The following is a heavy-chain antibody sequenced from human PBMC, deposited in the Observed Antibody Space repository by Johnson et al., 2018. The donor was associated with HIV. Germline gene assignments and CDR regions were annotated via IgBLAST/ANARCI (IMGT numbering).Heavy chain of an antibody. CDR1: GFNFNDYG. CDR2: INWNGGTT. V-gene: IGHV3-20*04. J-gene: IGHJ3*02. CDR3: ARDDILGAVCI. D-gene: IGHD4/OR15-4a*01. Sequence: VQLVESGGGLVRPGGSLRLSCAASGFNFNDYGMIWVRQGPGKGLEWVSGINWNGGTTGYVDSVRGRFTISRDNAKNYLYLQMNSLRAEDTALYFFARDDILGAVCIWGQGTMVTVSS.